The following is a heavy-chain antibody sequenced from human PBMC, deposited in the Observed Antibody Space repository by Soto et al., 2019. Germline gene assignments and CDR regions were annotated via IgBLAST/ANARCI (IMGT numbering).Heavy chain of an antibody. Sequence: GGSLRLSCAASGFTVSSNYMSWVRQAPGKGLEWVSVIYSGGSTYYADSVKGRFTISRYNSKNTLFLQMNSLRAEDTAVYYCARENSVLRYFDWSRGAFDIWGQGTMVTVSS. J-gene: IGHJ3*02. CDR1: GFTVSSNY. CDR3: ARENSVLRYFDWSRGAFDI. D-gene: IGHD3-9*01. V-gene: IGHV3-53*04. CDR2: IYSGGST.